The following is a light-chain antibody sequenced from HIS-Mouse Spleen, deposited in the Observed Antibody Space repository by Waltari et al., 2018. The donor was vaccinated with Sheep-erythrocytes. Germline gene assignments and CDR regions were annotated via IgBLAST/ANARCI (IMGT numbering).Light chain of an antibody. V-gene: IGLV2-11*01. CDR1: SNAVGGYNY. CDR3: CSYAGSYNHV. Sequence: QSALTPPRSVSGSPGQSVTISCTGTSNAVGGYNYVSWYQQHPGKAPKRMIYDVSKRPSGVPDRFSGSKSGNTASLTISGLQAEDEADYYCCSYAGSYNHVFATGTKVTVL. J-gene: IGLJ1*01. CDR2: DVS.